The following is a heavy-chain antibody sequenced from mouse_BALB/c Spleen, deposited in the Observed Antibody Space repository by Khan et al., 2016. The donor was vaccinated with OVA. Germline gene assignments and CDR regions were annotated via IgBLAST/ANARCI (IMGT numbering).Heavy chain of an antibody. CDR1: GYSITSDYA. J-gene: IGHJ4*01. Sequence: VQLKESGPGLVNPSQSLSLTCTVTGYSITSDYAWNWIRQFPGNKLEWMGYINNSGSTNYNPALKSRISITRDTSKNQFFLQLNSVTTEDTATYYCARDGSRYNYAMDYWGQGTSVTVSS. V-gene: IGHV3-2*02. D-gene: IGHD2-3*01. CDR2: INNSGST. CDR3: ARDGSRYNYAMDY.